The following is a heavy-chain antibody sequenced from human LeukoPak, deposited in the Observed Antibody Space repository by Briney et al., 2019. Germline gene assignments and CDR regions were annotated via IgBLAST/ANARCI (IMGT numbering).Heavy chain of an antibody. CDR2: IGGSGVT. V-gene: IGHV3-23*01. CDR1: GFTFSSYT. CDR3: ANRIVGDKHFDY. Sequence: PGGSLRLSCAASGFTFSSYTMSWVRQAPGKGLELVSSIGGSGVTYYADSVKGRFTISRDNSKNTLYLLMTSLRVEDTAVYYCANRIVGDKHFDYWGQGTLVTVSS. D-gene: IGHD1-26*01. J-gene: IGHJ4*02.